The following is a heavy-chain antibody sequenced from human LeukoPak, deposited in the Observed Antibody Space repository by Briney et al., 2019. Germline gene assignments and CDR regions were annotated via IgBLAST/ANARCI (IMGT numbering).Heavy chain of an antibody. V-gene: IGHV3-7*03. Sequence: GGSLRLSCAASGFTFSSYWISWVRQAPGKGLEWVANIKQDGSEKYYVDSVKGRFTISRDNAKNSLYLQMNSLRAEDTAVYYCARDSGYDFDYWGQGTLVTVSS. CDR1: GFTFSSYW. CDR2: IKQDGSEK. D-gene: IGHD5-12*01. CDR3: ARDSGYDFDY. J-gene: IGHJ4*02.